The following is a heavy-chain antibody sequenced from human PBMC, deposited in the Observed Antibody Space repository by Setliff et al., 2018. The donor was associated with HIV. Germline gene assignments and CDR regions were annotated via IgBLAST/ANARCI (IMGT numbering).Heavy chain of an antibody. CDR1: GGSFRGYY. V-gene: IGHV4-34*01. J-gene: IGHJ4*02. CDR3: ARGSDYIWGNYRFPFDY. CDR2: INHSGST. D-gene: IGHD3-16*02. Sequence: PSETLSLTCAVYGGSFRGYYWSWIRQPPGKGPEWIGEINHSGSTNYNPSLKSRVTISVDTSKSQFSLKLSSVTAADTALYYCARGSDYIWGNYRFPFDYWGQGTLVTVS.